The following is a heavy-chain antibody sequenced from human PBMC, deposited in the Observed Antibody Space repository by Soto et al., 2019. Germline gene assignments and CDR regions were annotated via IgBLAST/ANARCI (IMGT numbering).Heavy chain of an antibody. D-gene: IGHD3-3*01. CDR1: GFTFSSYG. CDR2: ISYDGSNK. CDR3: AKDPHERYYDFWSGYLVY. V-gene: IGHV3-30*18. Sequence: GGSLRLSCAASGFTFSSYGMHWVRQAPGKGLEWVAVISYDGSNKYYADSVKGRFTISRDNSKNTLYLQMNSLRAEDTAVYYCAKDPHERYYDFWSGYLVYWGQGTLVTVSS. J-gene: IGHJ4*02.